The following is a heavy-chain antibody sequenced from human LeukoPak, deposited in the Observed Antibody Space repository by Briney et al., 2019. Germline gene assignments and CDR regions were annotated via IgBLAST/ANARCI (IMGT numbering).Heavy chain of an antibody. D-gene: IGHD6-13*01. CDR2: IWYDGSNK. CDR1: GFTFSSYG. Sequence: GGSLRLSCAASGFTFSSYGMHWVRQAPGKGLEWVAVIWYDGSNKYCADSVKGRFTISRDNSKNTLYLQMNSLRAEDTAVYYCARDGELVPQYYYYGMDVWGQGTTVTVSS. CDR3: ARDGELVPQYYYYGMDV. V-gene: IGHV3-33*01. J-gene: IGHJ6*02.